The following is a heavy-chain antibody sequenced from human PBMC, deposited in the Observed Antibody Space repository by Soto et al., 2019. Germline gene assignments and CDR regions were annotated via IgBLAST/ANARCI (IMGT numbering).Heavy chain of an antibody. CDR3: ARGWTAGAGWANCFEL. CDR1: GGSIGGDGFY. V-gene: IGHV4-31*03. CDR2: VHYSGTT. D-gene: IGHD6-13*01. Sequence: QVQLQESGRGLVEPSQTLSLTCTVSGGSIGGDGFYWGWIRHHPVKGLEWIGYVHYSGTTFYNPSLKSRLTLSVDTSTTQYSLILRTVTAADTSVYYCARGWTAGAGWANCFELWGQGTLVIVSS. J-gene: IGHJ5*02.